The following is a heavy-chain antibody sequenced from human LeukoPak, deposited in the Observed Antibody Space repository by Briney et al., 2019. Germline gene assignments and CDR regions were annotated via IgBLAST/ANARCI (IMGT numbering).Heavy chain of an antibody. CDR1: GFSLSDYW. J-gene: IGHJ5*02. Sequence: GGSLRLSCAASGFSLSDYWMNWVRQAPGKGLEWVANIKQDGSERNYVDSVKGRFTISRDNAKNSLYLQMNSLRAEDTAVFYCARAAGLPTGTDNWFDPWGQGTLVTVSS. CDR3: ARAAGLPTGTDNWFDP. CDR2: IKQDGSER. D-gene: IGHD1-7*01. V-gene: IGHV3-7*01.